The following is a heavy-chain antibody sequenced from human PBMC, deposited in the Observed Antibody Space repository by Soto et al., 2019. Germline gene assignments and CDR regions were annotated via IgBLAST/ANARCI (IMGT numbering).Heavy chain of an antibody. V-gene: IGHV3-48*01. J-gene: IGHJ4*02. CDR1: GDSFSSFS. D-gene: IGHD2-15*01. CDR3: ARDSISDNAVVLDPSHLDH. CDR2: ISSRIGTT. Sequence: GGSLRLSCTGSGDSFSSFSMNWVRQAPGKGPEWVSYISSRIGTTYYADSVQGRFTISRDNVKNSLYLQMNSLRVEDTAVYYCARDSISDNAVVLDPSHLDHWGQGTLVTVSS.